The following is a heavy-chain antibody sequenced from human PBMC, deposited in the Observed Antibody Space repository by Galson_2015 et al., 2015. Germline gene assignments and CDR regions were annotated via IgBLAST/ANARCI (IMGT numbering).Heavy chain of an antibody. CDR3: AQEVRGVINY. Sequence: SLRLSCAASGFTFSSYGMHWVRQAPGKGLEWVAVISYDGSNKYYADSVKGRFTISRDNSKNTLYLQMNSLRAEDTAAYYCAQEVRGVINYWGQGTPVTVSS. CDR2: ISYDGSNK. CDR1: GFTFSSYG. J-gene: IGHJ4*02. D-gene: IGHD3-10*01. V-gene: IGHV3-30*18.